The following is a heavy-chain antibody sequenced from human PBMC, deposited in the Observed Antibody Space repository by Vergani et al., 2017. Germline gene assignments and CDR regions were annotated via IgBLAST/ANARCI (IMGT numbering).Heavy chain of an antibody. D-gene: IGHD3-9*01. CDR1: GFTFTRVG. Sequence: QVQLVESGGGVVQPGGSLRLSCAASGFTFTRVGMHWVRQAPGKGLEWVSFIRNDGSNKYYGDSVKGRFTISRDISKNTLYLEMNKVRPEDTAIYYCAKNNDALTGYWDGVDSWGQGTLVTVSS. CDR3: AKNNDALTGYWDGVDS. J-gene: IGHJ4*02. V-gene: IGHV3-30*02. CDR2: IRNDGSNK.